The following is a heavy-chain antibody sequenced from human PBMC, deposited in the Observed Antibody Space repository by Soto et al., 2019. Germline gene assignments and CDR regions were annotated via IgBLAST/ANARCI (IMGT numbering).Heavy chain of an antibody. CDR1: GGAFSSYA. D-gene: IGHD6-6*01. J-gene: IGHJ4*02. CDR2: IIPIFGTA. Sequence: SVKVSCKASGGAFSSYAIIWVRQAPGQGLEWMGGIIPIFGTANYAQKFQGRVTITADESTSTAYMELSSLRSEDTAVYYCASSSSSDFFDYWGPGTLVTVSS. CDR3: ASSSSSDFFDY. V-gene: IGHV1-69*13.